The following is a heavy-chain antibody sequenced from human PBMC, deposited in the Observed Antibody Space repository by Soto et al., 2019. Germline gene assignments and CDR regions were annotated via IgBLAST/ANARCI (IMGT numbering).Heavy chain of an antibody. D-gene: IGHD3-3*01. CDR1: GGSFSGYY. V-gene: IGHV4-34*01. Sequence: SETLSLTCAVYGGSFSGYYWSWIRQPPGKGLEWIGEINHSGSTNYNPSLKSRVTISVDTSKNQFSLKLSSVTAADTAVYYCAHRATMTIFGLIIDNGVWFDPWGQGTLVT. CDR2: INHSGST. J-gene: IGHJ5*02. CDR3: AHRATMTIFGLIIDNGVWFDP.